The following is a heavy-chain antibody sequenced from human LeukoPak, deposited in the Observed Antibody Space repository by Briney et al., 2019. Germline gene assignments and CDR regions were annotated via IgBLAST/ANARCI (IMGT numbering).Heavy chain of an antibody. J-gene: IGHJ4*02. CDR3: AREGHPTGYFDY. Sequence: GGSLRLSCAAPGFTFSSYSMNWARQAQGKGLEWVSSISSSSSYIYYADSVKGRFTISRDNAKYSLYLQMNSLRAEDTAVYYCAREGHPTGYFDYWGQGTLVTVSS. D-gene: IGHD4-17*01. CDR1: GFTFSSYS. CDR2: ISSSSSYI. V-gene: IGHV3-21*01.